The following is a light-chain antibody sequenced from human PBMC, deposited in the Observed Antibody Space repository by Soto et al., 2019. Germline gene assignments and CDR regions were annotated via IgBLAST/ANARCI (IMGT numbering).Light chain of an antibody. J-gene: IGKJ1*01. CDR3: QQRGGSPPTWT. CDR2: DAA. CDR1: QRISSNS. Sequence: EIVFSQSPGTVSWSPVGRGPLSCRASQRISSNSLAWYQQKPGQSPRLLIYDAANRAAGIPDRFSGSGSWTDFTLTISRLEPEDFAVYYCQQRGGSPPTWTFGQGTKVDI. V-gene: IGKV3-20*01.